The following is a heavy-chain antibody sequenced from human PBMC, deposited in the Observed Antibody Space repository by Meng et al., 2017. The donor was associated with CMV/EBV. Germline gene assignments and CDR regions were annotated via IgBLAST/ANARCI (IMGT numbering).Heavy chain of an antibody. CDR3: ARQGSSPARYYDILTGYGAFDI. CDR1: SYY. CDR2: IYYSGST. D-gene: IGHD3-9*01. V-gene: IGHV4-39*01. Sequence: SYYWGWSRQPPGKGLEWIGSIYYSGSTYYNPSLKSRVTISVDTSKNQFSLKLSSVTAADTAVYYCARQGSSPARYYDILTGYGAFDIWGQGTMVTVSS. J-gene: IGHJ3*02.